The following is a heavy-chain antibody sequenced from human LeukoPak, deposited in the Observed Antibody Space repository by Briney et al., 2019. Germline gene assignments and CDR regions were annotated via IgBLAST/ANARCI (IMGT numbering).Heavy chain of an antibody. J-gene: IGHJ4*02. D-gene: IGHD6-19*01. CDR2: ISWNSGSI. V-gene: IGHV3-9*03. CDR1: GFTFDDYA. Sequence: GRYLRLSCAASGFTFDDYAMHWVRQAPGKGLEWVSGISWNSGSIGYADSVKGRFTISRDNAKNSLYLQMNSLRAEDMALYYCARYAVAGEFDYWGQGTLVTVSS. CDR3: ARYAVAGEFDY.